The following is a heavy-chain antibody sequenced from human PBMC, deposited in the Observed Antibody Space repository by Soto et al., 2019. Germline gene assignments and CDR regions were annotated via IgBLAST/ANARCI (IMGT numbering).Heavy chain of an antibody. V-gene: IGHV3-7*05. D-gene: IGHD2-21*01. Sequence: EVQLVESGGGLVQPGGSLRLSCAASGFTFSTYWMSWVRQTPGKGLEWVANINEYGIERYYVDYVKGRFTISGDNAKNSLNLQMNTLRGDDTAVYDCARVWFLDPWGQGTLVTVSS. CDR2: INEYGIER. CDR1: GFTFSTYW. CDR3: ARVWFLDP. J-gene: IGHJ5*02.